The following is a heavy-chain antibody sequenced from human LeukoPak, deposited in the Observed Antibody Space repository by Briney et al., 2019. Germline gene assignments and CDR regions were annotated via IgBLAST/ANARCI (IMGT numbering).Heavy chain of an antibody. CDR1: GGSISSYY. J-gene: IGHJ4*02. D-gene: IGHD1-26*01. CDR2: IYYSGGT. V-gene: IGHV4-59*08. Sequence: PSETLSLTCTVSGGSISSYYWSWIRQPPGKGLEWIGYIYYSGGTNYNPSLKSRVTISVDTSKKQFSLRLSSVTAANTAVYYCARRGGDSSGNFDYWGQGTLVTVSS. CDR3: ARRGGDSSGNFDY.